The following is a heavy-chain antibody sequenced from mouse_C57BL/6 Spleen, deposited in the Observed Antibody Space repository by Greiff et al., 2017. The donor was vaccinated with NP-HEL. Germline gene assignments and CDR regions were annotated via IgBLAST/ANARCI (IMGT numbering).Heavy chain of an antibody. D-gene: IGHD1-1*01. CDR1: GYTFTSYW. Sequence: QVQLQQPGAELVKPGASVKLSCKASGYTFTSYWMHWVKQRPGRGLEWIGRIDPNSGGTKYNEKFKSKATLTVDKPSSTAYMQLSSLTSEDSAVYYCARSDTTVVATSDDAMDYWGQGTSVTVSS. CDR3: ARSDTTVVATSDDAMDY. J-gene: IGHJ4*01. V-gene: IGHV1-72*01. CDR2: IDPNSGGT.